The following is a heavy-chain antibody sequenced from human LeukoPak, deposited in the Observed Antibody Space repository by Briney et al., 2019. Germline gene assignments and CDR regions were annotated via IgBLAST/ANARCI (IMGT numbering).Heavy chain of an antibody. D-gene: IGHD2-2*01. V-gene: IGHV4-39*07. CDR3: ARVGCSSTSCHPNYYYYYYMDV. Sequence: PSETLSLTCTVSGGSISSSSYYWGWIRQPPGKGLEWIGSIYYSGSTYYNPSLKSRVTISVDTSKNQFSLKLSSVTAADTAVYYCARVGCSSTSCHPNYYYYYYMDVWGKGTTATVSS. J-gene: IGHJ6*03. CDR1: GGSISSSSYY. CDR2: IYYSGST.